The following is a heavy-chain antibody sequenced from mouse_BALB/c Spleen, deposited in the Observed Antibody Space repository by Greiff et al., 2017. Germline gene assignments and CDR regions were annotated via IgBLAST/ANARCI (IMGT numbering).Heavy chain of an antibody. J-gene: IGHJ1*01. D-gene: IGHD2-3*01. V-gene: IGHV6-6*02. CDR1: GFTFSNYW. CDR3: AREGWVLRWYFDV. CDR2: IRLKSNTYAT. Sequence: EVQLVESGGGLVQPGGSMKLSCVASGFTFSNYWMNWVRQSPEKGLEWVAEIRLKSNTYATHYAESVKGRFTISRDDSKSSVYLQMNTLRAEDTGIYYCAREGWVLRWYFDVWGEGTTVTVSS.